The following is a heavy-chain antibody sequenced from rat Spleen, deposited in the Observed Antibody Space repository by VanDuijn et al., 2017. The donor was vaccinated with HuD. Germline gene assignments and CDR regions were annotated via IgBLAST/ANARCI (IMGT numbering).Heavy chain of an antibody. Sequence: EVKLVESGGGLVQPGRSWKLSCAASGFNFNDYWMGWVRQAPGKGLEWIGEINKDSRTINYTPSLRDKFTISRDNAQNTLYLQMSKLGSEDTATYYCARGPVDYWGQGVMVTVSS. CDR2: INKDSRTI. V-gene: IGHV4-2*01. CDR3: ARGPVDY. J-gene: IGHJ2*01. CDR1: GFNFNDYW.